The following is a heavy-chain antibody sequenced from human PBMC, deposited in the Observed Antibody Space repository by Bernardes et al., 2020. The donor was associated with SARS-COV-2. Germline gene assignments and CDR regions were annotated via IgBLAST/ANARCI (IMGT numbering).Heavy chain of an antibody. J-gene: IGHJ4*02. D-gene: IGHD6-13*01. V-gene: IGHV1-58*01. CDR3: ARDHVAAATGDY. Sequence: SAKVSCKASGVTFTSSAVQWVRQARGQRLEWIGWIDVDGGGTNYAHGFRERVIITWDMSTRTGYMDLSSLRSEDTAVYYCARDHVAAATGDYWGQGTLVTVSS. CDR1: GVTFTSSA. CDR2: IDVDGGGT.